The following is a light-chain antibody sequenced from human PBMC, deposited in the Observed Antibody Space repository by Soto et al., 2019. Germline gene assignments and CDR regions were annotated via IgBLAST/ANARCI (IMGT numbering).Light chain of an antibody. V-gene: IGKV3D-20*01. J-gene: IGKJ2*01. CDR1: QSVSSSY. CDR2: DAS. Sequence: EIGLTQSPATLSLSPGERATLSCVSSQSVSSSYLAWYQQKPGLAPRLLIYDASSRATGIPDRFSGSGSGTDFTLTISRLEPDDFAVYYCQQYGSSPYTFRQGTKLEIK. CDR3: QQYGSSPYT.